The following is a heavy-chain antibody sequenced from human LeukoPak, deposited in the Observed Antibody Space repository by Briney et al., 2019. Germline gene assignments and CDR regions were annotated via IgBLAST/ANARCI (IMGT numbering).Heavy chain of an antibody. V-gene: IGHV4-59*01. CDR1: GGSISSYY. CDR3: ARTTTVRGTYYMDV. Sequence: SETLSLTCTVSGGSISSYYWSWIRQPPGKGLEWIGYIYYSGSTNYNPSLKSRVTISADTSKNRFSLKLRSVTAADTAVYYCARTTTVRGTYYMDVWGKGTTVTVSS. CDR2: IYYSGST. D-gene: IGHD3-10*01. J-gene: IGHJ6*03.